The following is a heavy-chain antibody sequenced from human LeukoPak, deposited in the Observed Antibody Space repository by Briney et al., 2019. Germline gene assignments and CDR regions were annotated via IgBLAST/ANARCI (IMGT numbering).Heavy chain of an antibody. CDR3: ARIHYYDSSGYSSVYWYFGL. V-gene: IGHV4-59*08. CDR2: IYYSGST. CDR1: GGSTSSYY. Sequence: SETLSLTCIVSGGSTSSYYWSWVRQPPGKGLEWIGYIYYSGSTNYNPSLKSRVTISVDTSKNQFSLKLSSVTAADTAVYYCARIHYYDSSGYSSVYWYFGLWGRGTLVTVSS. D-gene: IGHD3-22*01. J-gene: IGHJ2*01.